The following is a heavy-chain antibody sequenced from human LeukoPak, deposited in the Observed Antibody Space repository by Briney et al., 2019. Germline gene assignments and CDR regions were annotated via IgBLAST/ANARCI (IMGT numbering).Heavy chain of an antibody. Sequence: SETLSLTCTVSGGSVSSGSYYWSWIRQPPGKGLEWIGNVDYSGSTSYNPSLKRRVTISVDRSKNQFSLKVKYLTAADTAVYYCVTYYFDSSGPKKNYWGQGTLVTVSS. CDR2: VDYSGST. CDR1: GGSVSSGSYY. V-gene: IGHV4-61*01. CDR3: VTYYFDSSGPKKNY. J-gene: IGHJ4*02. D-gene: IGHD3-22*01.